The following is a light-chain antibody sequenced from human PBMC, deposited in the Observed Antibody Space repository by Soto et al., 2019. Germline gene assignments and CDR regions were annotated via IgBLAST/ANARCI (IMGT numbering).Light chain of an antibody. J-gene: IGKJ1*01. CDR3: QQYKT. CDR1: QSVSTSY. V-gene: IGKV3-20*01. CDR2: DAF. Sequence: IVVTQSPATVSVSPGERATLSCRASQSVSTSYVAWYQQKFGQAPRLLIYDAFSRATGIPDRFSASGSGTDFTLTISRLEPEDSAVYYCQQYKTFGQGTKVDI.